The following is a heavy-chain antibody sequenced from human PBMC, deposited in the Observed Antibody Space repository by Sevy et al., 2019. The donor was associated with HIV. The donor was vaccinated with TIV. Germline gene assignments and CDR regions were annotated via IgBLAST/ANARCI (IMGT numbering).Heavy chain of an antibody. CDR1: GYTLTKLS. V-gene: IGHV1-24*01. D-gene: IGHD5-12*01. CDR3: ATPKYVGYDYEYIDI. J-gene: IGHJ3*02. CDR2: FDPEDGET. Sequence: GSVKVSCKVSGYTLTKLSMHWVRQPPGKGLEWMGGFDPEDGETIYAQKFQGRVTMTEDTSTDTAYMELSSLRSEDTAVYYCATPKYVGYDYEYIDIWGQGTMVTVSS.